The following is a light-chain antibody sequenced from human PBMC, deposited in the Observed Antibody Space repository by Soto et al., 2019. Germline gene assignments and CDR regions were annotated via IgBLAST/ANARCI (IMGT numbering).Light chain of an antibody. J-gene: IGKJ1*01. V-gene: IGKV1-5*03. CDR1: QSISSW. CDR2: KAS. CDR3: QQYSSYSST. Sequence: DVQMTQSPSTLSAFVGDRVSITCRASQSISSWLAWYQQKPGKAPKLLIYKASSLESGVPSRFSGSGSGTEFTLTISSLQPDDFATYYCQQYSSYSSTFGQGTKWISN.